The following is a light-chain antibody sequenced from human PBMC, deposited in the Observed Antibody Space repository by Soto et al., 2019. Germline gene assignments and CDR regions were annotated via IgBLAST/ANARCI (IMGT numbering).Light chain of an antibody. CDR1: QSISYW. CDR3: QLYSSHSL. Sequence: DIQMTQSPSTLSASVGDRVTITCRARQSISYWLDWYQQKPGKAPKLLIYKASNVESGDPSRFSGSGGGTEFNLTISSLQPDDSATNYWQLYSSHSLVGGGTKVEIQ. CDR2: KAS. J-gene: IGKJ4*01. V-gene: IGKV1-5*03.